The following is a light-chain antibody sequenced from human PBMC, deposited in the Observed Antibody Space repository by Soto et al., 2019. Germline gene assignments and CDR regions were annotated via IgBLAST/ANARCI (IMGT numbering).Light chain of an antibody. CDR1: SSDVGAYNS. CDR2: GVS. V-gene: IGLV2-14*01. Sequence: QSALTQPASVSGSPGQSITISCTGTSSDVGAYNSVSWYQQHPGKAPKLMIYGVSNRPLGVSNRFSGSKSGNTASLTISGLQVEDEADYFCSSFTTTAILVVFGGRTKLTVL. CDR3: SSFTTTAILVV. J-gene: IGLJ2*01.